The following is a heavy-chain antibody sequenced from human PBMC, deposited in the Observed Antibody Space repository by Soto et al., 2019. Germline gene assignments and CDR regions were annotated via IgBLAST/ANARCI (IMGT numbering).Heavy chain of an antibody. CDR3: ARRLGLLVTPIPGY. J-gene: IGHJ4*02. CDR1: GYTFTGYH. CDR2: INPNSGVT. Sequence: ASVKVSCKASGYTFTGYHMHWVRQVPGQGLEWMGWINPNSGVTIYAQKFQGRVIMTRETPITTAYMELSRLTSDDTAVYYCARRLGLLVTPIPGYWGQGTLVTSPQ. D-gene: IGHD2-21*02. V-gene: IGHV1-2*02.